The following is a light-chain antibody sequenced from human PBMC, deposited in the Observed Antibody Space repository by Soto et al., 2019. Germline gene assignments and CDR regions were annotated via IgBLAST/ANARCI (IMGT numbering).Light chain of an antibody. CDR1: QAISSN. V-gene: IGKV3-15*01. CDR2: GAS. J-gene: IGKJ1*01. CDR3: QQYNNWPPWT. Sequence: EIVMTQSPATLSVSPGQRATLSCRASQAISSNLAWYQQKPGQAPRLLIYGASTRATGISGKFSGSGSGTEFTLTLSSLQSEDFAVYYCQQYNNWPPWTFGQGTKVEI.